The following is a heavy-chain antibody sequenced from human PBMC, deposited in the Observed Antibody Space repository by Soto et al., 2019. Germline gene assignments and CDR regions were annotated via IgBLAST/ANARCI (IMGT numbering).Heavy chain of an antibody. Sequence: VQVLESGGGLVQPGGSLRLSCASSGFTLSSYAMSWVRQVPGKGLEWVSAISANGGSTYYADSVRGRFTISRDDSKNTLYLQMSSLSAEDTAVYYCATGSYGSENYYTRAKGNWFDPWGQGTLVTVSS. CDR2: ISANGGST. CDR3: ATGSYGSENYYTRAKGNWFDP. V-gene: IGHV3-23*01. CDR1: GFTLSSYA. D-gene: IGHD3-10*01. J-gene: IGHJ5*02.